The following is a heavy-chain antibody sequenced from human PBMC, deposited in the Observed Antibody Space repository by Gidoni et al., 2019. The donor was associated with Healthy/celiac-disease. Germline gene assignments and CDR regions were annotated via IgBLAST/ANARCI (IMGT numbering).Heavy chain of an antibody. Sequence: GFTFSSYGMHWVRQAPGQGLEWVAVIWYDGSNKYYADSVKGRFTTTRDNSKNTLYLHMNSLRAEDTAVYYCGGLVRVAAGPYFDYWGQGTLVTVSS. V-gene: IGHV3-33*01. CDR1: GFTFSSYG. CDR3: GGLVRVAAGPYFDY. D-gene: IGHD6-6*01. CDR2: IWYDGSNK. J-gene: IGHJ4*02.